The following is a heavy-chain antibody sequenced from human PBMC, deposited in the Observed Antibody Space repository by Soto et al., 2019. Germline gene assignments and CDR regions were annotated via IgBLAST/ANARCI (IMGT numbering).Heavy chain of an antibody. D-gene: IGHD3-22*01. V-gene: IGHV4-34*01. CDR2: INHSGST. CDR3: ARAGVLLRGYYYYMDV. CDR1: GGSFSGYY. J-gene: IGHJ6*03. Sequence: QVQLQQWGAGLLKPSETLSLTCAVYGGSFSGYYWSWIRQPPGKGLEWIGEINHSGSTNYNPSLKSRVTISVDTSKNQFSLKLSSVTAADTAVYYCARAGVLLRGYYYYMDVWGKGTTVTVSS.